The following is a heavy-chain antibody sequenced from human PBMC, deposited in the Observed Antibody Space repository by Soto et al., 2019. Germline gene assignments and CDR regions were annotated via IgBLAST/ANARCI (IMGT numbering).Heavy chain of an antibody. CDR3: ARGEPRFMEWLLLSEYFDP. CDR2: INHSGST. D-gene: IGHD3-3*01. V-gene: IGHV4-34*01. CDR1: GGSFSSYY. Sequence: SETLSLTCAVYGGSFSSYYWRWIRQPPGKGLEWIGVINHSGSTNYDPSLKSRVTISIDTSKNQVSLTLSSVTAAETAVYYCARGEPRFMEWLLLSEYFDPRGQGTPVTVSS. J-gene: IGHJ5*02.